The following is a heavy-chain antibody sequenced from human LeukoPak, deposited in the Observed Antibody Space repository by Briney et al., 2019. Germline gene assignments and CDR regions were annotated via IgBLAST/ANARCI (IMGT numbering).Heavy chain of an antibody. D-gene: IGHD3-16*02. CDR3: ARKGPGNDYVWGSYRYTPRDWYFDL. CDR2: INHSGST. J-gene: IGHJ2*01. Sequence: PSETLSLTCAVYGGSFSGYYWSWIRQPPGKGLEWIGEINHSGSTNYNPSLKSRVTISVDTSKNQFSLKLSSVTAADTAVYYCARKGPGNDYVWGSYRYTPRDWYFDLWGRGTLVTVSS. V-gene: IGHV4-34*01. CDR1: GGSFSGYY.